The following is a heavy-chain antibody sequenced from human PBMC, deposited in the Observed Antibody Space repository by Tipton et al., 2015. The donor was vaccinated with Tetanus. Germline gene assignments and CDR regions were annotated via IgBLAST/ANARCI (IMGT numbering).Heavy chain of an antibody. V-gene: IGHV4-61*01. D-gene: IGHD6-13*01. CDR3: AREVEAAGYDY. J-gene: IGHJ4*02. CDR1: GGSISSSSYY. CDR2: ISYRGST. Sequence: TLSLTCTVSGGSISSSSYYWGWVRQPPGKGLEWIGYISYRGSTNYNPSLKSRVTISVDTSRNQFSLRLRSVTAADTAVYYCAREVEAAGYDYWGQGTLVTVSS.